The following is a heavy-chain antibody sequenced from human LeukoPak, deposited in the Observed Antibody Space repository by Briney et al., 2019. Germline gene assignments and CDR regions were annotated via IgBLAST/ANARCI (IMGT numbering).Heavy chain of an antibody. CDR1: GFTFSSYW. D-gene: IGHD6-19*01. CDR3: AKTLRESSGREYFDL. CDR2: INTDGSTT. J-gene: IGHJ2*01. Sequence: GGSLRLSCAASGFTFSSYWMHWVRQAPGKGLVWVSRINTDGSTTSYADSVKGRFTISRDNAKNTLYLQMNSLRAEDTAVYYCAKTLRESSGREYFDLWGRGTLVTVSS. V-gene: IGHV3-74*01.